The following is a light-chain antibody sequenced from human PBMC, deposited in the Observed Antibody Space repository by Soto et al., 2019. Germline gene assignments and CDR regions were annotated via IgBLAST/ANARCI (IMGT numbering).Light chain of an antibody. Sequence: EIVMTQSPATLSVSPGDGATLSCRASQSVSFRLAWYKQKPGQAPRLLISAASSRATGVPARISGSGSGTDFTLTISSLQSEDFAVYYCQQYDDWPPTFGRGTRWIS. V-gene: IGKV3-15*01. CDR1: QSVSFR. CDR2: AAS. J-gene: IGKJ1*01. CDR3: QQYDDWPPT.